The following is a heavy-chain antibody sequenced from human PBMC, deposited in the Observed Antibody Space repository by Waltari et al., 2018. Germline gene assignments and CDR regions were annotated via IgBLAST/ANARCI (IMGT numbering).Heavy chain of an antibody. Sequence: QVQLVQSGAEVKKPGASVKVSCKASGYTFTGYYMHWVRQAPGQGLEWMGRINPNSGGTNYAQKFQGRVTITTDESTSTAYMELSSLRSEDTAVYYCARGGRWELVHFDYWGQGTLVTVSS. D-gene: IGHD1-26*01. CDR2: INPNSGGT. CDR1: GYTFTGYY. CDR3: ARGGRWELVHFDY. V-gene: IGHV1-2*06. J-gene: IGHJ4*02.